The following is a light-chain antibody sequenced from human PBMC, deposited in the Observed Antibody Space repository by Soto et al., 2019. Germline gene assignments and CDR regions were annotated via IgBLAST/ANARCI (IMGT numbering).Light chain of an antibody. J-gene: IGLJ1*01. CDR2: EVS. CDR1: SSDVGAYNY. Sequence: QSALTQPASVSGSPGQSITISCTGTSSDVGAYNYVSWYQQHPGEAPKLLMYEVSDRPSGVSTRFSGSKSGNTASLTISGLLADHEADYYFNSYTRSGTLVFGTGTKLTVL. V-gene: IGLV2-14*01. CDR3: NSYTRSGTLV.